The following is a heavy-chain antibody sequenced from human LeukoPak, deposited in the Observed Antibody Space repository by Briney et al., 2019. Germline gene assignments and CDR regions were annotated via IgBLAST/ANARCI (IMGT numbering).Heavy chain of an antibody. Sequence: SETLSLTCTVSSGSISSGGYYWSWVRQPAGKGLEWIGRIDISGSTYYNPSLKSRVTISVDTSKNQFSLKLNSVTAADTAVYYCARGKLELTILDYWGQGTLVTVSS. CDR2: IDISGST. CDR1: SGSISSGGYY. V-gene: IGHV4-61*02. J-gene: IGHJ4*02. CDR3: ARGKLELTILDY. D-gene: IGHD1-7*01.